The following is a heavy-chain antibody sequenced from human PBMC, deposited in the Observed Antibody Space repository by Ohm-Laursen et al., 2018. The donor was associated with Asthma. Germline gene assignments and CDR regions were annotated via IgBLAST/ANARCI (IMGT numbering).Heavy chain of an antibody. CDR3: VRDVVDRFDH. D-gene: IGHD2-21*01. V-gene: IGHV1-8*01. CDR2: MNPNSGNT. J-gene: IGHJ4*02. CDR1: GYTFTSYD. Sequence: SSVKVSCKASGYTFTSYDINWVRQATGQGLEWMGWMNPNSGNTGYAQKFQGRVTMTRNTSISTAYMELSSLRSDDTAVYYCVRDVVDRFDHWGQGSLVIVSS.